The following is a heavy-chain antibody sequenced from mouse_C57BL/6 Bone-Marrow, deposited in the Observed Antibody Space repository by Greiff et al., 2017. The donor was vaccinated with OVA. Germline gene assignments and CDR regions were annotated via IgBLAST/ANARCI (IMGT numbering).Heavy chain of an antibody. CDR3: ARFRELGLDYAMDY. V-gene: IGHV1-64*01. CDR2: IHPNSGST. D-gene: IGHD4-1*01. CDR1: GYTFTSYW. J-gene: IGHJ4*01. Sequence: QVQLQQPGAELVKPGASVKLSCKASGYTFTSYWMHWVKQRPGQGLEWIGMIHPNSGSTNYNEKFKSKATLTVDKSSSTAYMQLSSLTSEDSAVYYCARFRELGLDYAMDYWGQGTSVTVSS.